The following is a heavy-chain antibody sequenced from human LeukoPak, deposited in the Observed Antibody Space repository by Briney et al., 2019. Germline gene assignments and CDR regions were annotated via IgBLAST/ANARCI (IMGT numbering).Heavy chain of an antibody. CDR3: ADLGSRD. J-gene: IGHJ4*02. CDR1: GFTISHDW. CDR2: IKDDGSDK. V-gene: IGHV3-7*01. Sequence: GAPFLLSSAASGFTISHDWMSRGRPPRGEGLEWVSNIKDDGSDKYYVGSVKGRFTISRDNAKKSLWLQMNSLRVEDTAMYYCADLGSRDWGQGTLVTVSS. D-gene: IGHD3-16*01.